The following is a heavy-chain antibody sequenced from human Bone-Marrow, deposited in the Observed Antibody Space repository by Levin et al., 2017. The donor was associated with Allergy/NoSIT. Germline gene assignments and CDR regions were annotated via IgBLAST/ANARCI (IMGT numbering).Heavy chain of an antibody. J-gene: IGHJ4*02. V-gene: IGHV3-33*01. CDR1: GFTPLPSR. CDR3: ARDRYSAVAGIDWTHPLDY. D-gene: IGHD6-19*01. Sequence: LPFSPTGFTPLPSRLHWVRQATGPFLPFFSFLFSYFLPTYYTDSVKGRFTISRDNSKNTLYLQMDSLRAEDTAVYYCARDRYSAVAGIDWTHPLDYWGQGTLVTVSS. CDR2: LFSYFLPT.